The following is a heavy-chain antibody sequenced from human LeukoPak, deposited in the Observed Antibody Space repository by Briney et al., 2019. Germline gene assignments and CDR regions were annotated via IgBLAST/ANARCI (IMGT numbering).Heavy chain of an antibody. J-gene: IGHJ3*02. CDR2: ISGSGDAI. V-gene: IGHV3-48*04. D-gene: IGHD1-26*01. Sequence: GGSLRLSCVASGFAFSNHNMDWVRQAPGKGLEWVSYISGSGDAIFYADSVKGRFTISRDNAKNSLYLQMNSLRAEDTAVYYCARVGYIVGATRGAFDIWGQGTMVTVSS. CDR1: GFAFSNHN. CDR3: ARVGYIVGATRGAFDI.